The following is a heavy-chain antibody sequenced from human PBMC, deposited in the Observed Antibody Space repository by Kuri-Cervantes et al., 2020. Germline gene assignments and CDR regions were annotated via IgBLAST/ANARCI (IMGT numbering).Heavy chain of an antibody. D-gene: IGHD5-18*01. CDR3: ARGSRGSYGYNQRNHPFDY. V-gene: IGHV4-38-2*01. J-gene: IGHJ4*02. CDR1: GYSISSGYY. Sequence: GSLRLSCAVSGYSISSGYYWGCIRQPPGKGLEWIGSIFHTGSTYYSPSLKNRVTITVDTSKNHFSLKLSSVSAADTAVYYCARGSRGSYGYNQRNHPFDYWGQGTLVTVSS. CDR2: IFHTGST.